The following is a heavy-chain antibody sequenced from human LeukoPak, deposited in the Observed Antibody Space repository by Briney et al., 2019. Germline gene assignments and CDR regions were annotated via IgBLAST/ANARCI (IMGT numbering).Heavy chain of an antibody. J-gene: IGHJ6*02. Sequence: GASVKVSCKASGHTFTGYYMHWVRQAPGQGLEWMGWINPNSGGTNYAQKFQGRVTMTRDTSISTAYMELSRLRSDDTAVYYCAREATVNYYYGMDVWGQGTTVTVSS. CDR3: AREATVNYYYGMDV. V-gene: IGHV1-2*02. CDR2: INPNSGGT. CDR1: GHTFTGYY. D-gene: IGHD4-17*01.